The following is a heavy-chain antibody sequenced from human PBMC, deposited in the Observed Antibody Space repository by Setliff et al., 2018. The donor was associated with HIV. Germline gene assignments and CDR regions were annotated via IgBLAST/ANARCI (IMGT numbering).Heavy chain of an antibody. Sequence: SETLSLTCTVSGGSFSSGNYYWAWIRQPPGEGLEWIGGMSYSGTTYYNPSLKSRFTISRDNSKNTLYLQMNSLRAEDTAVYYCARCSTASAHSVSWFDPWGQGTLVTVSS. CDR2: MSYSGTT. D-gene: IGHD2-2*01. V-gene: IGHV4-39*01. CDR1: GGSFSSGNYY. CDR3: ARCSTASAHSVSWFDP. J-gene: IGHJ5*02.